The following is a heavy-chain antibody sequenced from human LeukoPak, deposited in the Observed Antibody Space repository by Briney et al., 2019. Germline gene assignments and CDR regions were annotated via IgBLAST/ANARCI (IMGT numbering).Heavy chain of an antibody. J-gene: IGHJ2*01. CDR2: INHSGST. D-gene: IGHD3-10*01. CDR1: GGSFSGYY. V-gene: IGHV4-34*01. CDR3: ARGRVWFGFFDL. Sequence: SETLSLTCAVYGGSFSGYYWSWIRQPPGKGLEWIGEINHSGSTYYDPSLKSRLTISVDTSENRFSLRLSSVTAADTAVYYCARGRVWFGFFDLWGRGTLLTVSA.